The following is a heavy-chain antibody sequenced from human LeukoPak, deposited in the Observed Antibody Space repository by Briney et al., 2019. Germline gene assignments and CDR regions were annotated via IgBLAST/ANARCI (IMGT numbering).Heavy chain of an antibody. J-gene: IGHJ4*02. CDR1: TSSFSSYT. V-gene: IGHV3-21*06. CDR2: ISSSGRYI. Sequence: AGGSLTLSCADSTSSFSSYTMYWVRQTPGGGLEWVSAISSSGRYIYYADLVKGRFTISRDNAKNLLFLQMDSLRVDDTAMYYCARDINPDHPMMADVDPDYWGQGTLVTVSS. D-gene: IGHD5-24*01. CDR3: ARDINPDHPMMADVDPDY.